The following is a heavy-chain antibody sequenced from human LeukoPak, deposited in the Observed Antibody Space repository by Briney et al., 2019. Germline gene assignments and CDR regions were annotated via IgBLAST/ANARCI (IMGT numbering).Heavy chain of an antibody. CDR2: IDPSDSYT. CDR3: ARDANLKYFDY. J-gene: IGHJ4*02. CDR1: GYSFTSYW. V-gene: IGHV5-10-1*01. Sequence: GESLKISCKGSGYSFTSYWITWVRQMPGKGLEWMGRIDPSDSYTKSSPSFQGHVTISADKSISTAYLQWSSLKASDTAMYYCARDANLKYFDYWGQGTLVTVSS.